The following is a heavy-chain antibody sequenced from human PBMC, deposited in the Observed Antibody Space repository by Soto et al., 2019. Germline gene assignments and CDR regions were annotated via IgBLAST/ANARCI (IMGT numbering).Heavy chain of an antibody. CDR2: IYYSGST. V-gene: IGHV4-39*01. CDR1: GGSISSSSYY. CDR3: VMTTVVTPGLGYYYYGMDV. D-gene: IGHD4-17*01. J-gene: IGHJ6*02. Sequence: PSETLSLTCTVSGGSISSSSYYWGWIRQPPGKGLEWIGSIYYSGSTYYNPSLKSRVTISVDTSKNQFSLKLSSVTAADTAVYYCVMTTVVTPGLGYYYYGMDVWGQGTTVTVSS.